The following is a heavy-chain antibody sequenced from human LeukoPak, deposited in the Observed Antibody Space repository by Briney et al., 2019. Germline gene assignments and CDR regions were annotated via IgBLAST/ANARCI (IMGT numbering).Heavy chain of an antibody. CDR2: IIPSDGFT. Sequence: RASVKVSCKASGYTFSSYYVHWVRQAPGQGLEWMGMIIPSDGFTSYAQKFQGRVTMTRDMSTSTVYMELSSLRSDDTAVYYCARDLWFGELSPLGYWGQGTLVSVSS. D-gene: IGHD3-10*01. V-gene: IGHV1-46*01. J-gene: IGHJ4*02. CDR3: ARDLWFGELSPLGY. CDR1: GYTFSSYY.